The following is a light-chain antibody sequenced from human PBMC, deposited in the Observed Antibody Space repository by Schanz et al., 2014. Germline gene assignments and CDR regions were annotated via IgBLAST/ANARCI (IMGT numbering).Light chain of an antibody. CDR1: QGISIY. CDR3: QKYDGAPLT. Sequence: DIQMTQSPSSLSASVGDRVTLTCRASQGISIYLAWYQQKPGKVPILLISAASTLQSGVPSRFSGGGSGTDFTLTISSLQPEDVATYYCQKYDGAPLTFGGGTKVEIK. J-gene: IGKJ4*01. V-gene: IGKV1-27*01. CDR2: AAS.